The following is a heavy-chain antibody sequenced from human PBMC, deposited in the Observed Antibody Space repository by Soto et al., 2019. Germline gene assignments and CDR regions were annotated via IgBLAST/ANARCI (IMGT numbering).Heavy chain of an antibody. Sequence: QVQLVESGGGVVQPGRSLRLSCAASGFTFSSYAMHWVRQAPGKGLEWVAVISYDGSNKYYADSVTGRFTISRDNSKNTLYLQMNSLRAEDTAVYYCARDGYIAVAGILPGDYWGQGTLVTVSS. D-gene: IGHD6-19*01. CDR2: ISYDGSNK. V-gene: IGHV3-30-3*01. CDR3: ARDGYIAVAGILPGDY. J-gene: IGHJ4*02. CDR1: GFTFSSYA.